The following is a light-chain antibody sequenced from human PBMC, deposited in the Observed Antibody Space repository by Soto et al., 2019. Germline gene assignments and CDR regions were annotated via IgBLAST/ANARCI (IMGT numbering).Light chain of an antibody. CDR2: DTN. CDR3: LLSYNGPYV. V-gene: IGLV7-46*01. CDR1: TGAVTNGHY. Sequence: VVTQEPSLTVSPGGTVTLTCGSSTGAVTNGHYPYWFQQKPGQAPRTLIYDTNNRHSWTPARFSGSLLGGKAALTLSGAQPEDEAEYYCLLSYNGPYVFGTGTKVTVL. J-gene: IGLJ1*01.